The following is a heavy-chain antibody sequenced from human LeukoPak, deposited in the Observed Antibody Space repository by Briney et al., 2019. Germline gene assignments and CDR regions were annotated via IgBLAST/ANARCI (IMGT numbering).Heavy chain of an antibody. J-gene: IGHJ4*02. CDR1: GFTFSTYW. D-gene: IGHD1-26*01. V-gene: IGHV3-74*01. CDR2: INTDGSST. CDR3: AREGYTGSYPDY. Sequence: VSLRLSCAASGFTFSTYWMHWVRQAPGKGLVWVSRINTDGSSTNYADSVKGRFTISRDNAKNTLYLQMNSLRAEDTAMYYCAREGYTGSYPDYWGQGTLVTVSS.